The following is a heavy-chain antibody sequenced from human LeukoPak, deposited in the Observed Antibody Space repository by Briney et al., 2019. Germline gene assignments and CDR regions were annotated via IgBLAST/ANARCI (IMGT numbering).Heavy chain of an antibody. CDR3: AKSASGWPYYFDY. J-gene: IGHJ4*02. CDR1: GYIFTNYA. V-gene: IGHV3-23*01. D-gene: IGHD6-19*01. CDR2: ISASGGST. Sequence: GGSLRLSCVASGYIFTNYAMTWVRQAPGKGLEWLSTISASGGSTSYADSVMGRFTVSRDISKNTLYLQMNSLRVDDTAVYFCAKSASGWPYYFDYWGQGTLLTVSS.